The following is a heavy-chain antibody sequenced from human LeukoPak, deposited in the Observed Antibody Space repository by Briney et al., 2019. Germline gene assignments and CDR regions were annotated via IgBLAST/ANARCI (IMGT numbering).Heavy chain of an antibody. D-gene: IGHD3-10*01. J-gene: IGHJ4*02. V-gene: IGHV4-39*01. CDR1: GGSISSSSYY. CDR2: IYYSGST. CDR3: ARLGTGSYYTPTD. Sequence: SETLSLTCTVSGGSISSSSYYWGWIRQPPGKGLEWIGSIYYSGSTYYNPSLKSRVTISVDTSKNQFSLKLSPVTAADTAVYYCARLGTGSYYTPTDWGQGTLVTVSS.